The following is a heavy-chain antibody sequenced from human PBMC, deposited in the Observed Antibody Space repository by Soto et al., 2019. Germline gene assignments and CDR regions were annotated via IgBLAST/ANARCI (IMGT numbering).Heavy chain of an antibody. CDR3: ARYCSSTSCYTGGFDP. J-gene: IGHJ5*02. D-gene: IGHD2-2*02. V-gene: IGHV1-69*13. Sequence: RASVKVSCKASGGTFSSYAISWVRQAPGQGLEWMGGIIPIFGTANYAQKSQGRVTITADESTSTAYMELSSLRSEDTAVYYCARYCSSTSCYTGGFDPWGQGTLVTVSS. CDR1: GGTFSSYA. CDR2: IIPIFGTA.